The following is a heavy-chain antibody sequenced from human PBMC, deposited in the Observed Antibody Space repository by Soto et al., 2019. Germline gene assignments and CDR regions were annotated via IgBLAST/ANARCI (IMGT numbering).Heavy chain of an antibody. Sequence: ASVKVYCKASGYTFTSYAMHWVRQAPGQRLEWMGWINAGNGNTKYSQKFQGRVTITGDTSASTAYMELSSLRSEDTAVYYCERVDVDTAMEPIDYWGQGTLVTVSS. D-gene: IGHD5-18*01. J-gene: IGHJ4*02. CDR1: GYTFTSYA. V-gene: IGHV1-3*01. CDR2: INAGNGNT. CDR3: ERVDVDTAMEPIDY.